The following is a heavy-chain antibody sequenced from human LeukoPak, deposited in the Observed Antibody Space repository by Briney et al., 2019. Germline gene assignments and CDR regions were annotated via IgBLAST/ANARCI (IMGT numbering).Heavy chain of an antibody. CDR3: ATHRTASLGILDY. J-gene: IGHJ4*02. V-gene: IGHV5-51*01. Sequence: GESLKISCKGSGYSFTSYWIGWVRQMPGKGLEWMGIIYPGDSGTRYSPSFQGQVTISADKSISTAYLQWSSLKASDTAMYYCATHRTASLGILDYWGQGTLVTVSS. CDR2: IYPGDSGT. CDR1: GYSFTSYW. D-gene: IGHD7-27*01.